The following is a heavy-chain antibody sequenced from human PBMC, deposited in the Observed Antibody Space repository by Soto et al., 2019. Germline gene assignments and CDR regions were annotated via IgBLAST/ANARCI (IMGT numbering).Heavy chain of an antibody. D-gene: IGHD2-15*01. CDR2: MNPDSGHA. V-gene: IGHV1-8*01. CDR3: ARRPHCSGGICYYGLDN. J-gene: IGHJ4*02. Sequence: QVQLVQSGAEVKKPGASVKVSCKASGYTFTNSDINWVRQAPGPGLEWLGWMNPDSGHAAYAQKFQGRVTLTTSTSTSTVDMEMRSLGSEDTAVYYCARRPHCSGGICYYGLDNWGQGTLVTVSS. CDR1: GYTFTNSD.